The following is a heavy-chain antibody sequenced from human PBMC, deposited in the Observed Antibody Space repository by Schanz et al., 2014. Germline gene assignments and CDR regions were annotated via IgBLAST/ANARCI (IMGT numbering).Heavy chain of an antibody. Sequence: QVQLVDSGGGLVKPGGSLRLSCAASGFTFSDYYMTWIRQAPGKGLEWVSDISDSGDSTHYADSVKGRFTISRDNAENTLYLQMKSLRVEDTAVYYCAKYGGGYSYGFVEYWGQGILVTVSS. CDR1: GFTFSDYY. CDR3: AKYGGGYSYGFVEY. CDR2: ISDSGDST. D-gene: IGHD5-18*01. V-gene: IGHV3-11*05. J-gene: IGHJ4*02.